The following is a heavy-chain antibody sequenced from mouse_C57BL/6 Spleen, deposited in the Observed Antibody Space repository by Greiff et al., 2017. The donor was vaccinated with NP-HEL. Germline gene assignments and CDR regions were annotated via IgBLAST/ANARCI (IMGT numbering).Heavy chain of an antibody. D-gene: IGHD1-1*01. CDR2: ISSGSSTI. CDR1: GFTFSDYG. CDR3: ARPTVVAPWAMDY. V-gene: IGHV5-17*01. J-gene: IGHJ4*01. Sequence: DVQLVESGGGLVKPGGSLKLSCAASGFTFSDYGMHWVRQAPEKGLEWVAYISSGSSTIYYADTVKGRFTISRDNAKNTLFLQMTSLRSEDTAMYYCARPTVVAPWAMDYWGQGTSVTVSS.